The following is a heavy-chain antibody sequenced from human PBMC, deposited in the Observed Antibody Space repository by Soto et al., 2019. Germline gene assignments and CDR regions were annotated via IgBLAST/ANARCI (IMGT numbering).Heavy chain of an antibody. CDR3: ARAVYYDFWSGYYITPTFDY. CDR1: GDSVSSNSAA. J-gene: IGHJ4*02. D-gene: IGHD3-3*01. V-gene: IGHV6-1*01. Sequence: PSQTLSLTCAVSGDSVSSNSAAWNWIRQSPSRGLEWLGRTYYRSKWYNDYAVSVKSRITINPDTSKNQFSLQLNSVTPEDTAVYYCARAVYYDFWSGYYITPTFDYWGQGTPVTVYS. CDR2: TYYRSKWYN.